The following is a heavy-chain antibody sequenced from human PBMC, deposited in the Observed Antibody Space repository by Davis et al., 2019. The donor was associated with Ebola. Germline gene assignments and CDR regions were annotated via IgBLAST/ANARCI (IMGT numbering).Heavy chain of an antibody. D-gene: IGHD2-2*01. CDR2: INHSGIT. J-gene: IGHJ6*04. CDR3: ARVKKTVRPAAILLDV. V-gene: IGHV4-34*01. Sequence: MPSETLSLTCAVYGGSFSGYYWSWIRQPPGKGLEWIGEINHSGITNYNPSLKSGVTISVDTSKNQFSLKLSSVTAADTAVYYCARVKKTVRPAAILLDVWGKGTTVTVSS. CDR1: GGSFSGYY.